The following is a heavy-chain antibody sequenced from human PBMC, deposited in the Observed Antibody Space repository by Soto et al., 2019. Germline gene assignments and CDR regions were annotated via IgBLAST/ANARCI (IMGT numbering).Heavy chain of an antibody. CDR3: VRGDNWNDEASDY. Sequence: GSLRLSCAASGFTFSSYAMHWVRQAPGKGLEWVAVISYDGSNKYYADSVKGRFTISRDNSKNTLYLQMNSLRAEDTAVYYCVRGDNWNDEASDYWGQGTLVTVSS. D-gene: IGHD1-1*01. V-gene: IGHV3-30-3*01. CDR2: ISYDGSNK. J-gene: IGHJ4*02. CDR1: GFTFSSYA.